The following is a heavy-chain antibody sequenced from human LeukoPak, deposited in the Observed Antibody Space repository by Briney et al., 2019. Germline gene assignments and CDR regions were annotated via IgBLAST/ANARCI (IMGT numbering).Heavy chain of an antibody. CDR1: GFTVSSNY. CDR3: ARTYYYDSSGYSHAFDI. CDR2: IYSGGST. Sequence: GGSLRPSCAASGFTVSSNYMSWVRQAPGKGLELVSVIYSGGSTYYADSVKGRFTISRDNSKNTLYLQMNSLRAEDTAVYYCARTYYYDSSGYSHAFDIWGQGTMVTVSS. D-gene: IGHD3-22*01. J-gene: IGHJ3*02. V-gene: IGHV3-66*01.